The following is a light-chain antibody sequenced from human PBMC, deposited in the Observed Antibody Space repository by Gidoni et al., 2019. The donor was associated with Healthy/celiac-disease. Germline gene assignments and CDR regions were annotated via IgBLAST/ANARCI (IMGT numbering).Light chain of an antibody. Sequence: EIVLTQYPATLSLSPGERATLSCRASQSVSSYLSWYQQKPGQAPRLLIYDASNRATGIPARFSGSGSGTDFTLTISSLEPEDFAVYYCQQRSNWPPWTFXXXTKVEIK. V-gene: IGKV3-11*01. CDR2: DAS. CDR1: QSVSSY. J-gene: IGKJ1*01. CDR3: QQRSNWPPWT.